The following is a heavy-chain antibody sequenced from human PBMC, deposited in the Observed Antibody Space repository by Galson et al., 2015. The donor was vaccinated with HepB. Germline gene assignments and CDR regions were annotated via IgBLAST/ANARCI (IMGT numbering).Heavy chain of an antibody. CDR3: AWGSDSSSRGPFFDY. D-gene: IGHD3-22*01. V-gene: IGHV3-7*03. Sequence: SLRLSCAASGFTFNRHWMSWVRQAPGKGLEWVANINQDGSAEKYVDSVKGRFIISRDNAKNLVFLQMNSLRVDDTAVYYCAWGSDSSSRGPFFDYWGQGTLVTVSS. J-gene: IGHJ4*02. CDR1: GFTFNRHW. CDR2: INQDGSAE.